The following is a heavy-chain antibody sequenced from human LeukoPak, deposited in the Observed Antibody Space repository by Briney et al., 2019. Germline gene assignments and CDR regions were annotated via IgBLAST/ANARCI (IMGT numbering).Heavy chain of an antibody. V-gene: IGHV3-30*02. D-gene: IGHD6-13*01. CDR1: GFTFSSYA. CDR3: ARSYSSTPQYYYYYYMDV. Sequence: GGSLRLSCAASGFTFSSYAMHWVRQAPGKRLEWVAFIRYDGSNKYYADSVKGRFTISRDNSKNTLYLQMNSLRAEDTAVYYCARSYSSTPQYYYYYYMDVWGKGTTVTVSS. J-gene: IGHJ6*03. CDR2: IRYDGSNK.